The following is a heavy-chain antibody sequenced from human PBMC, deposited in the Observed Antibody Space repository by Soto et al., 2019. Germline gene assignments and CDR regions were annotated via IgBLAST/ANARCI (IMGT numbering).Heavy chain of an antibody. J-gene: IGHJ4*02. Sequence: QVQLQESGPGLVKPSETLSLTCTVSGGSISSYYWSWIRQPPGKGLEWIGYIYYSGSTNYNPSLKSRVTISVDTSKNQFSLKLSFVTAADTAVYYCARHHVYCSGGSCYSTAHYYFDYWGQGTLVTVSS. CDR3: ARHHVYCSGGSCYSTAHYYFDY. CDR2: IYYSGST. V-gene: IGHV4-59*08. D-gene: IGHD2-15*01. CDR1: GGSISSYY.